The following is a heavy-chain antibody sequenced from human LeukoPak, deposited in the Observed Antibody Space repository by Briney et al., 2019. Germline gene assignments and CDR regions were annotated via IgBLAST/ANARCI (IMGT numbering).Heavy chain of an antibody. CDR3: ARAGRKSRGIDIVRKKETGYYYYMDV. V-gene: IGHV3-7*01. Sequence: GGSLTLSCAASGFIFSNYCMSWVRQAPGKGLEWVANIKQEGNEKNYVDSVKGRVTISRDNSKNSLYLQLNSLRAEDTAIYFCARAGRKSRGIDIVRKKETGYYYYMDVWGKGTTVTVSS. J-gene: IGHJ6*03. D-gene: IGHD2-15*01. CDR1: GFIFSNYC. CDR2: IKQEGNEK.